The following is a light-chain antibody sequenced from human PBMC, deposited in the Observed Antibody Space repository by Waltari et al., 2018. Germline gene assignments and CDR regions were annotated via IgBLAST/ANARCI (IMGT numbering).Light chain of an antibody. J-gene: IGKJ3*01. V-gene: IGKV1-39*01. CDR2: KSS. CDR1: QSIGIY. Sequence: DIQMTQSPSSLSASVGDRVTITCRASQSIGIYVNWYQQNPGKAPKPLIYKSSNLQSGVPSRFSGSGSGTDFTLTVSSLQSEDFATDYCQQSYGAPFTFGPGTKVDIK. CDR3: QQSYGAPFT.